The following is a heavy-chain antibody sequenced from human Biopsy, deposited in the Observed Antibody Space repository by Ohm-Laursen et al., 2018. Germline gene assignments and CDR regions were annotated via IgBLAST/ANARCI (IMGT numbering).Heavy chain of an antibody. J-gene: IGHJ4*02. CDR3: AKDTFADLRGPSGWYGVDY. CDR1: GFTFNDYA. D-gene: IGHD6-19*01. Sequence: SLRLSFAASGFTFNDYAMHWVRQAPGKGLEWVSGISWNSNNIVYADSVKGRFTISRDNARNSLYLQIKSLRTEDTAFYYCAKDTFADLRGPSGWYGVDYWGQGTMVTVSS. V-gene: IGHV3-9*01. CDR2: ISWNSNNI.